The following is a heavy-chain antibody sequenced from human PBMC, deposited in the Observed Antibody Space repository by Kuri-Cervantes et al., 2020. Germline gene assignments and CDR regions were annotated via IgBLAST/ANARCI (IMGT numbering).Heavy chain of an antibody. J-gene: IGHJ4*02. V-gene: IGHV3-13*01. Sequence: GGSLRLSCAASGFTFSSYGMHWVRQATGKGLEWVSAIGTAGDTYYPGSVKGRFTISRENAKNSLYLQMNSLRSEDTAVYYCARARSGAIPGRGIMYFDYWDQGTLVTVSS. CDR1: GFTFSSYG. D-gene: IGHD3-10*01. CDR2: IGTAGDT. CDR3: ARARSGAIPGRGIMYFDY.